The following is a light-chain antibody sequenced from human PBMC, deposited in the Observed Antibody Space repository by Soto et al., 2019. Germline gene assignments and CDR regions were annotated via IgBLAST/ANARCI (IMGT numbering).Light chain of an antibody. J-gene: IGLJ3*02. CDR1: SSDVGGYDF. V-gene: IGLV2-14*01. CDR3: SSYTSSSTWV. CDR2: DVS. Sequence: QSALTQPASVSGSPGQSITLSCAGTSSDVGGYDFVSWYQQHPGKVPKLMIYDVSDRPSGVSNRFSGSKSGNTASLTISGLQAEDEADYYCSSYTSSSTWVFGGGTQLTVL.